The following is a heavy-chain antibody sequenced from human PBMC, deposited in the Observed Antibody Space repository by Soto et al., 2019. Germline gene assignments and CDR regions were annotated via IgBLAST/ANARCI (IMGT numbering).Heavy chain of an antibody. CDR1: GFTFSSYA. D-gene: IGHD7-27*01. V-gene: IGHV3-23*01. CDR3: AKEISRGRLTGDAFDI. CDR2: ISGSGGST. J-gene: IGHJ3*02. Sequence: GGSLRLSCAASGFTFSSYAMSWVRQAPGKGLEWVSAISGSGGSTYYADSMKGRFTISTDNSKNTLYLQMNSLIAEDTAVYYCAKEISRGRLTGDAFDIWGQGTMVTVSS.